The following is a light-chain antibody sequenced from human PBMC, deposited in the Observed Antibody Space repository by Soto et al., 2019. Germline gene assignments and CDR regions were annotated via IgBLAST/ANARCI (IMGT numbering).Light chain of an antibody. J-gene: IGKJ5*01. CDR1: HGIDNY. Sequence: DIPMTQSPSSLSASVGDRVTISCQAIHGIDNYLNWFQQKPGKAPKLLIYAASNLVTGVPSRFSGSGSGTDFTFTISSLQPEDIATYYCQQYENLPITFGQGTRLEIK. CDR3: QQYENLPIT. V-gene: IGKV1-33*01. CDR2: AAS.